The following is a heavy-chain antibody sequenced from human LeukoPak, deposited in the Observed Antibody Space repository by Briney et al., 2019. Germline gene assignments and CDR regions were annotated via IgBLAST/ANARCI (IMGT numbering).Heavy chain of an antibody. CDR1: GFTFSSYS. CDR3: ARAAEEYSSGWYYYMDV. V-gene: IGHV3-21*01. Sequence: GGSLRLSCAASGFTFSSYSMNWVRKAPGKGLELVSSISSSSSYIYYADSVKGRFTISRDNAKNSLYLQMNSLRAEDTAVYYCARAAEEYSSGWYYYMDVWGKGATVTISS. CDR2: ISSSSSYI. D-gene: IGHD6-19*01. J-gene: IGHJ6*03.